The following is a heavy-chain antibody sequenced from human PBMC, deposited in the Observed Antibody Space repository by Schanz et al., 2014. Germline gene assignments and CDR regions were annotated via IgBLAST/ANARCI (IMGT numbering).Heavy chain of an antibody. J-gene: IGHJ4*02. D-gene: IGHD3-10*01. V-gene: IGHV1-46*03. CDR3: ARGSPENMIRGELDY. CDR2: INPIGGST. Sequence: QVHLVQSGAEGHKPGASLKISCKASGYTFTNFFLHWVRQAPGQGLEWMGIINPIGGSTTYAQKFRGAVTLTTDTSTDTAYLELTSLRSEDTAVYYCARGSPENMIRGELDYWGQGTLVTVSS. CDR1: GYTFTNFF.